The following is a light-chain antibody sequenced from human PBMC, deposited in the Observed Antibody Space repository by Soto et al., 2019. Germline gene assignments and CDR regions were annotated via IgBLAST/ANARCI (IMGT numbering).Light chain of an antibody. CDR1: TSNIGAPYD. J-gene: IGLJ1*01. CDR3: QSYDISLHNYV. Sequence: QSVLTHPPSVSWAPGQRVAISCTGSTSNIGAPYDVHWYQHLPGTAPKLLIYGDNNRPSGVPDRFSGSKSGTSASLAITRLQAEDEADYYCQSYDISLHNYVFGTGTKVTVL. V-gene: IGLV1-40*01. CDR2: GDN.